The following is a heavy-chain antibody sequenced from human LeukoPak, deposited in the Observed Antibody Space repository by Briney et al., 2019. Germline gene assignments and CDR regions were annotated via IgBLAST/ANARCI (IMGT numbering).Heavy chain of an antibody. J-gene: IGHJ5*02. CDR3: ARMHRLSWYEDWFDP. D-gene: IGHD6-13*01. CDR2: IYHSGST. V-gene: IGHV4-4*02. Sequence: SGTLSLTCAVSGGSISSSNWWSWVRQPPGKGLEWIGEIYHSGSTNYNPSLKSRLTISVDKSKNQFSLKLNSVTAADTAVYYCARMHRLSWYEDWFDPWGQGTLITVSS. CDR1: GGSISSSNW.